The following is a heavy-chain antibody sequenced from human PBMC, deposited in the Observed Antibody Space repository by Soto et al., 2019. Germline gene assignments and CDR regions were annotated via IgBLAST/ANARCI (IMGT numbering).Heavy chain of an antibody. Sequence: PGGSLRLSCAASGFTFISYWMSWVRQAPGKGLEWVANIKQDGSEKYYADSVKGRFTISRDNAKNSLYLQMNSLRAEDTAVYYCAPGYSSGWYEGPVSPSTPGGQGTLVTVSS. D-gene: IGHD6-19*01. V-gene: IGHV3-7*01. CDR1: GFTFISYW. J-gene: IGHJ4*02. CDR3: APGYSSGWYEGPVSPSTP. CDR2: IKQDGSEK.